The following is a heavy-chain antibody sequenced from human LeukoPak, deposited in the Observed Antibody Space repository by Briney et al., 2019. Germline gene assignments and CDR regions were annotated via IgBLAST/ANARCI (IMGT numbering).Heavy chain of an antibody. CDR2: IYHSGST. CDR1: GYSISSGYY. D-gene: IGHD3-22*01. J-gene: IGHJ3*02. CDR3: ARDPYYDSSGSPHDAFDI. Sequence: SETLSLTCTVSGYSISSGYYWGWIRQPPGKGLEWIGSIYHSGSTYYNPSLKSRVTMSVDTSKNQFSLKLSSVTAADTAVYYCARDPYYDSSGSPHDAFDIWGQGTMVTVSS. V-gene: IGHV4-38-2*02.